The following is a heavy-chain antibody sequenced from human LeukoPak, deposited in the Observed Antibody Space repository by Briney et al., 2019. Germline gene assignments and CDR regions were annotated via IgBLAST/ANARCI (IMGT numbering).Heavy chain of an antibody. CDR2: IYYTGST. CDR1: GDSISSSIYY. Sequence: SSETLSLTCIVSGDSISSSIYYWGWIRQPPGKGLEWIGSIYYTGSTYYNPSLKSRVTISVDTSKNQFSLKLTSVTAADTAVYYCARDTYYYDSSGYWADYWGQGTLVTVSS. D-gene: IGHD3-22*01. CDR3: ARDTYYYDSSGYWADY. J-gene: IGHJ4*02. V-gene: IGHV4-39*02.